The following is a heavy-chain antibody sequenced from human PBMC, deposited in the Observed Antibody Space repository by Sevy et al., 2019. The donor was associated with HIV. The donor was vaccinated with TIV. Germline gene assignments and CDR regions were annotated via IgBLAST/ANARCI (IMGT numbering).Heavy chain of an antibody. V-gene: IGHV3-30*03. CDR1: GFTFRNFG. D-gene: IGHD3-10*01. CDR3: ARGGSGDYYYYGVDV. CDR2: VSYDGSSK. Sequence: GGSLRLSCVGSGFTFRNFGVHWLRQAPGKGLEWLSVVSYDGSSKYYVDPVKGRFIVSRDNSKNTLYLQMNSLRTEDTAVYYCARGGSGDYYYYGVDVWGQGTTVTVSS. J-gene: IGHJ6*02.